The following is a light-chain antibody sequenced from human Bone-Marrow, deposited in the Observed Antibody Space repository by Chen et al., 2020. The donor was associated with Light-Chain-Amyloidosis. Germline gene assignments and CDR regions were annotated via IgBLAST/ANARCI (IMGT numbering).Light chain of an antibody. J-gene: IGLJ2*01. Sequence: VLTQPPSASGTPGQRVTISCSRSSSNIGRNTVNWYQQLPGTAPKPLIHDNDQRPSGVPDRFSGSKSGTSASLAISGLQSEDEADYYCAAWDDSLNGHVVFGGGTRLTVL. CDR3: AAWDDSLNGHVV. CDR1: SSNIGRNT. V-gene: IGLV1-44*01. CDR2: DND.